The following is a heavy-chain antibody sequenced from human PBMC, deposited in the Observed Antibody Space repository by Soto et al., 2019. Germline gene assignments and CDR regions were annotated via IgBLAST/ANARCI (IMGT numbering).Heavy chain of an antibody. CDR3: ARMRSWWALRRYTRVLDY. D-gene: IGHD1-26*01. Sequence: QVTLKESGPVLVKPTETLTLTCTVSGFSLSNARMGVSWIRQPPGKALEWLAHIFSNDEKSYSTSLKSRLTISKDTSKSQVVLTMTKMDPVDTATYYCARMRSWWALRRYTRVLDYWGQGTLVTVSS. V-gene: IGHV2-26*01. CDR1: GFSLSNARMG. J-gene: IGHJ4*02. CDR2: IFSNDEK.